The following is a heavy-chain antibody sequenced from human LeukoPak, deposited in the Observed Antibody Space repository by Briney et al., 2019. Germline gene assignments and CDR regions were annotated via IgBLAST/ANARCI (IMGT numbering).Heavy chain of an antibody. V-gene: IGHV4-38-2*02. D-gene: IGHD6-6*01. Sequence: SETLSLTCTVSGYSISSGYYWGWIRQPPGKGLEWIGSIYHSGSTYYNPSLKSRVTISVDTSKNQFSLKLSSVTAADTAVYYCARVSYSSPSGFDYWGQGTLVTVSS. J-gene: IGHJ4*02. CDR3: ARVSYSSPSGFDY. CDR1: GYSISSGYY. CDR2: IYHSGST.